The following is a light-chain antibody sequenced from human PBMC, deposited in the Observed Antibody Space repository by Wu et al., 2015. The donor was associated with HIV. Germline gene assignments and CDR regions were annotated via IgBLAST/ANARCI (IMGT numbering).Light chain of an antibody. CDR3: QHYYNYPRS. CDR2: GAS. V-gene: IGKV1-8*01. CDR1: QDISDS. Sequence: AIRMTQFPSSLSASTGDRVTITCRASQDISDSLAWYQQKPGEAPKLVISGASTLQSGFPSRFSGSGSGTQFTLTIDCLQSEDFASYYCQHYYNYPRSFGRGDQAGDQT. J-gene: IGKJ2*01.